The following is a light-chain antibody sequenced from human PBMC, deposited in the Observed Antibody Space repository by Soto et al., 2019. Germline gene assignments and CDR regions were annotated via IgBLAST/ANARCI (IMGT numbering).Light chain of an antibody. CDR2: DVT. CDR1: SSDVGDYSY. Sequence: QSALTQPRSVSGSPGQSVTSSCTGTSSDVGDYSYVSWYQQHPGKAPKLIIYDVTKRPSGVPDRFSGSKSGNTASLTISGLQAEDEADYFCCSYAGSYTSPYVFGTGTRSPS. V-gene: IGLV2-11*01. CDR3: CSYAGSYTSPYV. J-gene: IGLJ1*01.